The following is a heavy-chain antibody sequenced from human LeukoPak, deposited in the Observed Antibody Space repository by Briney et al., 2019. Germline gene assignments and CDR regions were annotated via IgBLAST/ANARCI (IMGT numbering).Heavy chain of an antibody. J-gene: IGHJ5*02. CDR1: GFTFDSYS. CDR2: ISSSSNYI. Sequence: GGSLRLSCAASGFTFDSYSMNWVRQAPGKGLEWVSSISSSSNYIYYADSVKGRFTISRDNAKNSLYLQMNSLRAEDTAVYYCARDYLVVPAAMWWFDPWGQGTLVTVSS. V-gene: IGHV3-21*01. CDR3: ARDYLVVPAAMWWFDP. D-gene: IGHD2-2*01.